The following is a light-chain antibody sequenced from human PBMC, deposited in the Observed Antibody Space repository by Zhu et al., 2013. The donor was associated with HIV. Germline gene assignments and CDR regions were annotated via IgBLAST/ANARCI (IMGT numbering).Light chain of an antibody. J-gene: IGKJ4*01. V-gene: IGKV4-1*01. CDR1: QSILYSNNNNNY. Sequence: DIVLTQSPDSLTVSLGERATINCKSSQSILYSNNNNNYLAWYQQRAGQPPKLLIYWASTRESGVPDRFSGSGSGTDFTLTISSLQPEDVALYYCQQYYATPLTFGGGT. CDR2: WAS. CDR3: QQYYATPLT.